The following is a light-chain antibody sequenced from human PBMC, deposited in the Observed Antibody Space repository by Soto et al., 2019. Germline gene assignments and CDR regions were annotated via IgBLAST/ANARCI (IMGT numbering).Light chain of an antibody. V-gene: IGKV3-20*01. J-gene: IGKJ1*01. CDR3: QQYGSSSWT. Sequence: EIVLTQSPGTLSLSPGKRATLSCRASQSISSSYLAWYQQRPGQAPRLLIYGASSRATGIPDRFSGSGSGTEFTLTINRLEPEDFAVYYCQQYGSSSWTFGQATKVEIK. CDR1: QSISSSY. CDR2: GAS.